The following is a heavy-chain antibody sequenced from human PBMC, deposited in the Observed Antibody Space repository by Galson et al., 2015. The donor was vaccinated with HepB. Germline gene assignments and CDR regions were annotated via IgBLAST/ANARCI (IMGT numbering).Heavy chain of an antibody. CDR1: GFTFTSYA. CDR3: AKQNWDYGDRYDY. D-gene: IGHD4-17*01. V-gene: IGHV3-23*01. Sequence: SLRLSCAASGFTFTSYAMSWVRQAPGKGLEWVSTIRGSGDTTHYSDSVKGRFTISRDDSKNTLFLQMNSLRAEGTAVYYCAKQNWDYGDRYDYWGQGTLVTVSS. J-gene: IGHJ4*02. CDR2: IRGSGDTT.